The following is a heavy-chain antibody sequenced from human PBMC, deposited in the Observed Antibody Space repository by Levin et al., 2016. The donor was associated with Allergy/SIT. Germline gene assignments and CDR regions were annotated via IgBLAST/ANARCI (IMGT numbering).Heavy chain of an antibody. V-gene: IGHV4-39*01. CDR2: IYYSGST. CDR3: ARPYYDFWSGSPDYYYGMDV. J-gene: IGHJ6*02. D-gene: IGHD3-3*01. Sequence: PGKGLEWIGSIYYSGSTYYNPSLKSRVTISVDTSKNQFSLKLSSVTAADTAVYYCARPYYDFWSGSPDYYYGMDVWGQGTTVTVSS.